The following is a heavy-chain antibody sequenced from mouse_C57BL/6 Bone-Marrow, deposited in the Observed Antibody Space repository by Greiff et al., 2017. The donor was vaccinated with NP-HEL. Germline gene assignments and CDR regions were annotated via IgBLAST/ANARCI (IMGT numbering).Heavy chain of an antibody. Sequence: QVQLQQSGPELVKPGASVKISCKASGYAFSSSWMNWVKQRPGKGLEWIGRIYPGDGDTNYNGKFKGQATLTADKSSSTAYMQLSSLTSEDSAVYFGARGYYDYAWFAYWGQGTLVTVAA. J-gene: IGHJ3*01. CDR2: IYPGDGDT. CDR3: ARGYYDYAWFAY. D-gene: IGHD2-4*01. V-gene: IGHV1-82*01. CDR1: GYAFSSSW.